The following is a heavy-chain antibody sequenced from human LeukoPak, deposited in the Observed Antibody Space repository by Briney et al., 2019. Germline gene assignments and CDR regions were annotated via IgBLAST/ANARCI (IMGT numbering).Heavy chain of an antibody. J-gene: IGHJ4*02. Sequence: PSETLSLTCGVFGVSINDYYWSWIRQSPGRGLEWIGEISHTEGTRYNPSLESRVTMSVGTSENQLSLKLIFVTAADTAVYYCARIRCGHSGSVCYNHWGLGTLVTVSS. CDR1: GVSINDYY. CDR2: ISHTEGT. CDR3: ARIRCGHSGSVCYNH. V-gene: IGHV4-34*01. D-gene: IGHD3-9*01.